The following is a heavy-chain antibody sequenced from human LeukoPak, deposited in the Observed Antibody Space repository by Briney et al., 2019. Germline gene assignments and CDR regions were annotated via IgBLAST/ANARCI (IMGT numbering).Heavy chain of an antibody. CDR1: GGTFNNYA. CDR3: AHPYSSSWYYFDY. CDR2: IIPIFGTA. D-gene: IGHD6-13*01. V-gene: IGHV1-69*06. Sequence: SVKVSYKASGGTFNNYAISWVRQAPGQGVEWMGGIIPIFGTANYAQKFQGRVTITADKSPSTASMELSSLRSEDTAVYYCAHPYSSSWYYFDYWGQGTLVTVSS. J-gene: IGHJ4*02.